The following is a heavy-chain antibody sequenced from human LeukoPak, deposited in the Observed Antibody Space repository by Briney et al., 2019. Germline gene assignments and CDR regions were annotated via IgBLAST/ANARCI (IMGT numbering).Heavy chain of an antibody. Sequence: SETLSLTCTVSGGSISSSSYYWGWIRQPPGKGLEWIGSIYYSGSTYYNPSLKSRVAISVDTSKNQFSLKLSSVTAADTAVYYCARLVTGTTLRPEYYYYYYMDVWGKGTTVTVSS. J-gene: IGHJ6*03. V-gene: IGHV4-39*01. CDR1: GGSISSSSYY. D-gene: IGHD1-7*01. CDR3: ARLVTGTTLRPEYYYYYYMDV. CDR2: IYYSGST.